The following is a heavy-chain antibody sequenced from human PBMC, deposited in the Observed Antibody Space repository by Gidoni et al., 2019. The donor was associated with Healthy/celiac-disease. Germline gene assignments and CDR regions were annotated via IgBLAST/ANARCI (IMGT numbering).Heavy chain of an antibody. D-gene: IGHD1-26*01. CDR3: ARDGVGATTAGNDAFDI. Sequence: QLQLQESGPGLVKPSETLSLTCTVSGGSISRSSYYWGWIRQPPGKGLEWSGSIYYSGSTYYNPSLKSRVTISVDTSKNQFSLKLSSVTAADTAVYYCARDGVGATTAGNDAFDIWGQGTMVTVSS. CDR1: GGSISRSSYY. CDR2: IYYSGST. J-gene: IGHJ3*02. V-gene: IGHV4-39*02.